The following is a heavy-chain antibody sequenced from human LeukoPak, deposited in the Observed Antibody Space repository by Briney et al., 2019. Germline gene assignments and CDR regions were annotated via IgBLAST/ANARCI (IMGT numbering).Heavy chain of an antibody. Sequence: ASVKVSCKASGYTFTGFYMHWVRQAPGQGLEWMGWIDPNIGTTKYSQKFQGRVTMTRDTSISEVYMELSRLRSDDTAVYYCARLLEHYYFDASGYYDDGYWGQGTPIIVSS. V-gene: IGHV1-2*02. J-gene: IGHJ4*02. CDR3: ARLLEHYYFDASGYYDDGY. CDR1: GYTFTGFY. CDR2: IDPNIGTT. D-gene: IGHD3-22*01.